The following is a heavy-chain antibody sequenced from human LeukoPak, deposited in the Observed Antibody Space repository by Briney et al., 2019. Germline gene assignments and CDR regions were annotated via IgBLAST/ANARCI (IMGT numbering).Heavy chain of an antibody. CDR3: ARDRFKWELLPLGY. J-gene: IGHJ4*02. D-gene: IGHD1-26*01. CDR1: GYAFTGYY. V-gene: IGHV1-2*02. CDR2: INPNSGGT. Sequence: GASVKVSCKASGYAFTGYYMHWVRQAPGQGLEWMGWINPNSGGTNYAQKFQGRVTMTRDTSISTAYMELSRLRSDDTAVYYCARDRFKWELLPLGYWGQGTLVTVSS.